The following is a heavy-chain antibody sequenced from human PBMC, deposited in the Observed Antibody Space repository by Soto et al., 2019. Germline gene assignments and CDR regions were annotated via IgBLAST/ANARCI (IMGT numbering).Heavy chain of an antibody. Sequence: QVQLVQSGTEEKKPGSSMKVSCKASGGTFSSNAISWVRQAPGQGLEWMGGILPIFNRANYAQKFQGRVTITADESTSTSYMELTSLKSEDTAIYFCATGGRVYSSSFPRLYFEYWGHGTLVTVSS. V-gene: IGHV1-69*01. CDR3: ATGGRVYSSSFPRLYFEY. CDR1: GGTFSSNA. J-gene: IGHJ4*01. CDR2: ILPIFNRA. D-gene: IGHD5-18*01.